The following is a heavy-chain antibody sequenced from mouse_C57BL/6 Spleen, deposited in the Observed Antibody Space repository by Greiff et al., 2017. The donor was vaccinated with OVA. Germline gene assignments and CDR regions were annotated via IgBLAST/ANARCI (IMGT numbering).Heavy chain of an antibody. CDR2: ISSGGDYI. V-gene: IGHV5-9-1*02. CDR3: TRDQRAYYSNAAWFAY. J-gene: IGHJ3*01. D-gene: IGHD2-5*01. Sequence: EVMLVESGEGLVKPGGSLKLSCAASGFTFSSYAMSWVRQTPEKRLEWVAYISSGGDYIYYADTVKGRFTISRDNARNTLYLQMSSLKSEDTAMYYCTRDQRAYYSNAAWFAYWGQGTLVTVSA. CDR1: GFTFSSYA.